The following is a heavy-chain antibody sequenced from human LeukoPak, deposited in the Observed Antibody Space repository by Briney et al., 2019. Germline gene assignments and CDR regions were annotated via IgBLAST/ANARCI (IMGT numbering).Heavy chain of an antibody. V-gene: IGHV3-21*01. Sequence: GGSLRLSCAASGFTFSSYSMNWVRQAPGKGLEWVSSISSSSSYIYYADSVKGRFTISRDNAKNSLYLQMNSLRAEDTAVYYCAREGFYDSSGYYYGGAEGIFDYWGQGTLVTVSS. D-gene: IGHD3-22*01. CDR1: GFTFSSYS. CDR2: ISSSSSYI. CDR3: AREGFYDSSGYYYGGAEGIFDY. J-gene: IGHJ4*02.